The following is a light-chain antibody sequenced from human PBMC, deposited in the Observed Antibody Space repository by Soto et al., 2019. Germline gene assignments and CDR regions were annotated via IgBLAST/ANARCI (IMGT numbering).Light chain of an antibody. CDR3: QEYTSVLRT. Sequence: GDRVTITCRASQHISHYLGWYQQRPGKVPNLIIYAASSLQSGVPSRFSGSGSGTDFTLTITSLQPEDVATYYCQEYTSVLRTFGQGTRVEI. V-gene: IGKV1-27*01. J-gene: IGKJ1*01. CDR1: QHISHY. CDR2: AAS.